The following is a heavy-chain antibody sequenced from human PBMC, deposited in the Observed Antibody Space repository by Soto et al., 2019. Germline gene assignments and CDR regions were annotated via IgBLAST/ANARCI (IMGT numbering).Heavy chain of an antibody. CDR3: ARDHYYGSGSYYYYYYWMDV. J-gene: IGHJ6*02. CDR2: ISGYNGDT. D-gene: IGHD3-10*01. CDR1: GYTFTRYG. V-gene: IGHV1-18*01. Sequence: GASVKVSCKASGYTFTRYGISWVRQAPGQGLEWMGWISGYNGDTNYAQKFQGRVSMTIDTSTTTAYMELRSLRSEDTAVYYCARDHYYGSGSYYYYYYWMDVWGQGTTVTVAS.